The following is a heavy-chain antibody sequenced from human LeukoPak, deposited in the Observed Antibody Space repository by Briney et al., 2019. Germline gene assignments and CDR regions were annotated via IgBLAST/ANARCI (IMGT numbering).Heavy chain of an antibody. D-gene: IGHD2-2*02. CDR3: ARDVVVPAAIPTFFGVEP. CDR2: ISAYNGNT. V-gene: IGHV1-18*01. Sequence: ASVKVSCKASGYTFTSYGISWVRQAPGQGLEWMGWISAYNGNTNYAQKLQGRDTMTTDTSTSTAYMELRSLRSDDTAVYYCARDVVVPAAIPTFFGVEPWGQGTLVTVSS. CDR1: GYTFTSYG. J-gene: IGHJ5*02.